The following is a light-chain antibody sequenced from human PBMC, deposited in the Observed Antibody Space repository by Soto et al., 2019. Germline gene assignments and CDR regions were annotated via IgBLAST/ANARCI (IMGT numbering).Light chain of an antibody. CDR1: QSLRSS. V-gene: IGKV3-15*01. CDR3: QQYNNWPQT. Sequence: EIVLTQSPGSLSLSLGERATLSCRASQSLRSSLAWYQQKPGQAPRLLIYDASTRATGIPARFSGSGSGTDFTLTISGLQSEDFAVYYCQQYNNWPQTFGQGTKVEIK. CDR2: DAS. J-gene: IGKJ1*01.